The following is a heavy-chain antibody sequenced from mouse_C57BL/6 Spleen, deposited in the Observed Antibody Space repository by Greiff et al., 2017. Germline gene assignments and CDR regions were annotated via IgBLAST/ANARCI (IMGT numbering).Heavy chain of an antibody. CDR2: IDPNSGGT. Sequence: QVQLQQPGAELVKPGASVKLCKASGYTFTSYWMHWVKQRPGRGLEWIGRIDPNSGGTKYNEKFKSKATLTVDKPSSTAYMQLSSLTSEDSAVYYCARGAQATGYAMDYWGQGTSVTVSS. J-gene: IGHJ4*01. CDR1: GYTFTSYW. D-gene: IGHD3-2*02. CDR3: ARGAQATGYAMDY. V-gene: IGHV1-72*01.